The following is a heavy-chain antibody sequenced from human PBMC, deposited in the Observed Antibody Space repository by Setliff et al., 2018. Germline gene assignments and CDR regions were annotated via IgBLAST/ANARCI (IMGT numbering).Heavy chain of an antibody. CDR1: GYIFAGYY. Sequence: ASVKVSCKASGYIFAGYYMHWVRQTPGQGLEWMGWINPISGGANYAQKFQGRVTLTRDTSISTGYMELRSLRSDDTAVYYCARADKIGMVNPETGVWGQGTTVTVSS. J-gene: IGHJ6*02. V-gene: IGHV1-2*02. D-gene: IGHD5-18*01. CDR2: INPISGGA. CDR3: ARADKIGMVNPETGV.